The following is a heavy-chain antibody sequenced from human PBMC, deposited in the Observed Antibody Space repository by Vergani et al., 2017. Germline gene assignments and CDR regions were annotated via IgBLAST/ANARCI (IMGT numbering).Heavy chain of an antibody. D-gene: IGHD3-22*01. Sequence: EVQLVESGGGLVKPGGSLRLSCAASGFTFSSYSMNWVRQAPGKGLEWVSSISSSSSYIYYADSVKGRFTIARDNAKNSLYLQMNSLRAEDTAVYYGAREGYDSSGYYQTSFDYWGQGTLVTVSS. J-gene: IGHJ4*02. V-gene: IGHV3-21*01. CDR2: ISSSSSYI. CDR1: GFTFSSYS. CDR3: AREGYDSSGYYQTSFDY.